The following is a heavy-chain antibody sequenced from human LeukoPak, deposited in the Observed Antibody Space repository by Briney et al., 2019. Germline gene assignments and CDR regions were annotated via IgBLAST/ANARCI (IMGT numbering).Heavy chain of an antibody. CDR3: ARNSSGWQHTPHFDY. D-gene: IGHD6-19*01. V-gene: IGHV1-2*02. Sequence: ASVKVSCKASGYTFTGYYMHWVRQAPGQGLEWMGWINPNSGGTNYAQKFQGRVTVTRDTSIGTAYMELSRLRSDDTAVYYCARNSSGWQHTPHFDYWGQGTLVTVSS. J-gene: IGHJ4*02. CDR2: INPNSGGT. CDR1: GYTFTGYY.